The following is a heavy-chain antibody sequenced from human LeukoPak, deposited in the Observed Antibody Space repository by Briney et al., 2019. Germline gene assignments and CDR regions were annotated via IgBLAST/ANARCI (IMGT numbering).Heavy chain of an antibody. D-gene: IGHD3-3*01. Sequence: ASLKLSCKASGYTFTSYDMNWVRQATGQGLEWMGCINPNRGNTYYAQKFQGRVTMTRNTSISTAYMELSSLRSEDTAVYYCARNSTYYDFWSGYYSGGGFDYWGQGTLVTVSS. CDR2: INPNRGNT. J-gene: IGHJ4*02. CDR1: GYTFTSYD. V-gene: IGHV1-8*01. CDR3: ARNSTYYDFWSGYYSGGGFDY.